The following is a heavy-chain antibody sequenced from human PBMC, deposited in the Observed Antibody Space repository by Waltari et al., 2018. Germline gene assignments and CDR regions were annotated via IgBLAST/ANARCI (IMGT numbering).Heavy chain of an antibody. J-gene: IGHJ5*01. CDR1: GGSFSDYY. V-gene: IGHV4-34*01. Sequence: QVQLQQWGAGLLKSSETLSLSCAVHGGSFSDYYWTWVRQTPGKGLEWMGEINHSGSTRDNPSLKSRVTLSADTSQKQFSLKVTSVTAADTAVYFCARRHYDNGGYYSEVLWFDSWGQGTPVTVSS. D-gene: IGHD3-22*01. CDR2: INHSGST. CDR3: ARRHYDNGGYYSEVLWFDS.